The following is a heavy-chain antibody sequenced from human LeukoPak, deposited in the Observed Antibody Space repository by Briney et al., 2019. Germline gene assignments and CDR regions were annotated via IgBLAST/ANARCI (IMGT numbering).Heavy chain of an antibody. CDR2: INPSGGST. V-gene: IGHV1-46*01. CDR1: GYTFTSYC. J-gene: IGHJ4*02. D-gene: IGHD6-13*01. Sequence: ASVKVSCKASGYTFTSYCMHWVRQAPGQGLEWMGIINPSGGSTSYAQKFQGRVTMTRDTSTSTVYMELSSPRSEDTAVYYCARDMGSRKDYWGQGTLVTVSS. CDR3: ARDMGSRKDY.